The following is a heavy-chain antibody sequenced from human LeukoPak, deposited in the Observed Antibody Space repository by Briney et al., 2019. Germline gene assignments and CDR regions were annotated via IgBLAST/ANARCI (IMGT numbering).Heavy chain of an antibody. D-gene: IGHD3-9*01. CDR2: ISSSGSTI. CDR3: ARQYYDILTGYYPFEY. V-gene: IGHV3-48*03. Sequence: GGSLRLSCAASGFTFSSYEMNWVRQAPGKGLEWVSYISSSGSTIYYADSVKGRFNISRDNAKNSLYLQMNSLRAEDTAVYYCARQYYDILTGYYPFEYWGQGTLVTVSS. CDR1: GFTFSSYE. J-gene: IGHJ4*02.